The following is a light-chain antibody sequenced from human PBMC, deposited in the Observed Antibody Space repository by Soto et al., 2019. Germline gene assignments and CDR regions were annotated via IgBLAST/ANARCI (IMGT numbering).Light chain of an antibody. CDR3: QQRSNWPPIT. CDR2: DAS. V-gene: IGKV3-11*01. Sequence: EIVLTQSPATLSLSPGERANISFRASQSVTTYLAWYQQKPGQALRLLIYDASNRATGIPARFSGSGSGTDFTLTISSLEPEDFALYFCQQRSNWPPITFGQGTRLEIK. J-gene: IGKJ5*01. CDR1: QSVTTY.